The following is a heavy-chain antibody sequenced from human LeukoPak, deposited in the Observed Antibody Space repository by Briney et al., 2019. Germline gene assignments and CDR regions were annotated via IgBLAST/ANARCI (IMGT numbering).Heavy chain of an antibody. D-gene: IGHD4-17*01. V-gene: IGHV4-4*02. Sequence: SETLSLTCAVSGGSISSSNWWSWVRQPPGKGLEWIGEIYHSGSTNYNPSLKSRVTISVDKSKNQFSLKLSSVTAADTAVYYCARDMTTVITSSSGFDYWGQGTLVTVSS. CDR1: GGSISSSNW. J-gene: IGHJ4*02. CDR3: ARDMTTVITSSSGFDY. CDR2: IYHSGST.